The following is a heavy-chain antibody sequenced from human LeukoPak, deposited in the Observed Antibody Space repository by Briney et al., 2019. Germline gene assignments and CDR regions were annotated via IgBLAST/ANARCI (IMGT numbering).Heavy chain of an antibody. CDR2: IFASGSA. Sequence: SETLSLTCSVSGASMTTYYWSWIRQPAGKGLEYIGRIFASGSASYNIALKSRVTMSIDTSQNQFSLRLKSVTAADTALYYCARGVRETAINPFCYFDLWGQGSLVTVYS. CDR3: ARGVRETAINPFCYFDL. J-gene: IGHJ4*02. CDR1: GASMTTYY. V-gene: IGHV4-4*07. D-gene: IGHD2-21*02.